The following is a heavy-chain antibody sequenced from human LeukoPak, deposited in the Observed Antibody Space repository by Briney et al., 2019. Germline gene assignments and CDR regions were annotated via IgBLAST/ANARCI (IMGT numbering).Heavy chain of an antibody. CDR1: GGTLSSYA. CDR3: ARVVVRNVRSGRYFFDAFDI. D-gene: IGHD1-26*01. CDR2: IIPFFGTA. J-gene: IGHJ3*02. V-gene: IGHV1-69*13. Sequence: ASVKVSCKASGGTLSSYAISWVRQAPGQGLEWMGGIIPFFGTANNAQKFQGRVTITADESTSTAYMELSSLRSEDTAVYYCARVVVRNVRSGRYFFDAFDIWGQGTMVTVSS.